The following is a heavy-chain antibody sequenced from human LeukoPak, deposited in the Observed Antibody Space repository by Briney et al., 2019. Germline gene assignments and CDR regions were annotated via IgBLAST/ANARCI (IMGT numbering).Heavy chain of an antibody. CDR1: GFTFSSYE. D-gene: IGHD3-22*01. Sequence: GGSLRLSCAASGFTFSSYEMNWVRQAPGKGLEWVSYISSSGSTIYYADPVKGRFTISRDNAKNSLYLQMNSLRAEDTAVYYCARTPLSPYDSSDYGDYWGQGTLVTVSS. CDR3: ARTPLSPYDSSDYGDY. V-gene: IGHV3-48*03. CDR2: ISSSGSTI. J-gene: IGHJ4*02.